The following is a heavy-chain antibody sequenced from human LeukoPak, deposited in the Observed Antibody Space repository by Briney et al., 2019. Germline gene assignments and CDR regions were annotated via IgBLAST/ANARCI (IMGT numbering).Heavy chain of an antibody. V-gene: IGHV3-66*01. Sequence: GGSLRLSCAASGFSVSNNYISWVRQAPGEGLEWVSVTFGNDKTYYADSVKGRFTISRDSSTNTVYLQMASLRAEDTAMYYCVKEAPGTTVYYWGQGTLVTVSP. CDR1: GFSVSNNY. D-gene: IGHD4-17*01. J-gene: IGHJ4*02. CDR3: VKEAPGTTVYY. CDR2: TFGNDKT.